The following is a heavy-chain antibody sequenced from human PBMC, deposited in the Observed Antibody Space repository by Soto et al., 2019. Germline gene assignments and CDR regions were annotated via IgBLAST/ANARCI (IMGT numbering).Heavy chain of an antibody. V-gene: IGHV1-3*01. D-gene: IGHD2-21*02. CDR3: ARGFHGGDADWLDP. Sequence: ASVKVSCKASGYTFTSYAMHWVRQAPGQRLEWMGWINAGNGNTKYSQKFQGRVTITRDTSASTAYMELSSLRSEDTAVYYCARGFHGGDADWLDPCGQGTPVTVSS. CDR2: INAGNGNT. CDR1: GYTFTSYA. J-gene: IGHJ5*02.